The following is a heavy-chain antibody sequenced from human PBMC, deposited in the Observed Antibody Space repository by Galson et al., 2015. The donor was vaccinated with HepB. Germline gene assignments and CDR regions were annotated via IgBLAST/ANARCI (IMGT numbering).Heavy chain of an antibody. CDR1: GFTFSSYA. D-gene: IGHD5-12*01. Sequence: SLRLSCAASGFTFSSYAMSWVRQAPGKGLEWVSTISTSGGSTSYADSVKGRFTISRDNSKNTLYLQMNSLRAEDMAVYYCAKDKRYSGYDFRGGDGFDYWGQGTLVTVSS. V-gene: IGHV3-23*01. J-gene: IGHJ4*02. CDR2: ISTSGGST. CDR3: AKDKRYSGYDFRGGDGFDY.